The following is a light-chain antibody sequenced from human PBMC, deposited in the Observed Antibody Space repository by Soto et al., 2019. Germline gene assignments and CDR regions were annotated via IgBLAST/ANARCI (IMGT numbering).Light chain of an antibody. CDR1: RSDVGGYDY. CDR2: DVI. Sequence: QSALTQPRSVSGSPGQSVSISCTGARSDVGGYDYVSWYQQHPDKAPKVIIYDVIKRPSGVPDRFSGSKSGNTASLTISGLQSDDEADYYCCSYAGSYFYVFGPGTQLTVL. V-gene: IGLV2-11*01. J-gene: IGLJ1*01. CDR3: CSYAGSYFYV.